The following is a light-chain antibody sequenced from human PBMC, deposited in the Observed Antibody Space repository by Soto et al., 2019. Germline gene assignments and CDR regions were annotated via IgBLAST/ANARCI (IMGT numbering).Light chain of an antibody. CDR3: QQSYRAPRT. V-gene: IGKV1-39*01. Sequence: DIQMTQSPSSLSASVGDRVTITCRASQSIDSYLNWYQQKPGKAPNLLIYAASSLQSGVPSRFSGSGSGTDFILSISSLQPEDFATYYCQQSYRAPRTFGQGTKVEIK. J-gene: IGKJ1*01. CDR1: QSIDSY. CDR2: AAS.